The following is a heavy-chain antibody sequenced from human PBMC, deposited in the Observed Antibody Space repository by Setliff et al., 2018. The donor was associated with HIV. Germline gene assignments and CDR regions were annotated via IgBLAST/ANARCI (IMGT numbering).Heavy chain of an antibody. V-gene: IGHV4-59*01. CDR2: IYYNGNT. CDR3: AREIYGGNSRPFDY. CDR1: GGSIKSYY. D-gene: IGHD4-17*01. Sequence: SETLSLTCTVSGGSIKSYYWSWIRQAPGKGLEWIGYIYYNGNTNYNPSLKSRITISVDMSKNQFSLKLTSVTAADTAVYYCAREIYGGNSRPFDYWGQGTLVTVSS. J-gene: IGHJ4*02.